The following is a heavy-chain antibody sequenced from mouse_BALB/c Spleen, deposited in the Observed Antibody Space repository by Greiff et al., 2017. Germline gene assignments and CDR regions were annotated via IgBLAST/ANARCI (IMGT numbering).Heavy chain of an antibody. Sequence: EVHLVESGGGLVQPGGSRKLSCAASGFTFSSFGMHWVRQAPEKGLEWVAYISSGSSTIYYADTVKGRFTISRDNPKNTLFLQMTSLRSEDTAMYYCARGAHYYGYVDYWGQGTTLTVSS. CDR2: ISSGSSTI. D-gene: IGHD1-2*01. CDR3: ARGAHYYGYVDY. V-gene: IGHV5-17*02. J-gene: IGHJ2*01. CDR1: GFTFSSFG.